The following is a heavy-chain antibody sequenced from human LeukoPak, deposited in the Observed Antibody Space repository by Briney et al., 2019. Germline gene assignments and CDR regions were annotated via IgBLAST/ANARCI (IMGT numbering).Heavy chain of an antibody. D-gene: IGHD3-22*01. V-gene: IGHV3-7*01. J-gene: IGHJ4*02. CDR2: IKQDGSEK. CDR1: GFTFSSYW. CDR3: ARRGKDYYDAIDY. Sequence: GGSLRLSCAASGFTFSSYWMTWVRQAPGKGLEWVANIKQDGSEKYYVDSVKGRFTISRDNSKNTLYLQMNSLRAEDTAVYYCARRGKDYYDAIDYWGQGTLVTVSS.